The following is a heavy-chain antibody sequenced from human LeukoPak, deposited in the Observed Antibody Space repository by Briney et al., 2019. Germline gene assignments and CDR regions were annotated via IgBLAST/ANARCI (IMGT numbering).Heavy chain of an antibody. CDR2: IWYDGSNK. J-gene: IGHJ4*02. D-gene: IGHD3-22*01. Sequence: GGALRLSCAASGFTFSSYGMHWVRQAPGKGLEWVAVIWYDGSNKYYADSVKGRFTISRDNSKNTLYLQMNSLRAEDTAVYYCASDITSYDSSGYYSNFDYWGQGTLVTVSS. CDR1: GFTFSSYG. V-gene: IGHV3-33*08. CDR3: ASDITSYDSSGYYSNFDY.